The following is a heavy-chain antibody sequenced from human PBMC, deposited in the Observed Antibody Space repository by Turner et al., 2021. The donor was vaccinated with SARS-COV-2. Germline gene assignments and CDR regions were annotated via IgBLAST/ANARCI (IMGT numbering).Heavy chain of an antibody. D-gene: IGHD2-2*01. V-gene: IGHV1-69*01. CDR1: GGTFSSYD. Sequence: QVQLVQSGAEVKQPGSSVKVSCQASGGTFSSYDISWVRQAPGQGLEGMGGIIPIFGTANYAQKFQGRVTITADESTSTAYMELSSLRSEDTAVYYCARVPQYCSSSSCPSNWFDPWGQGTLVTVSS. CDR2: IIPIFGTA. J-gene: IGHJ5*02. CDR3: ARVPQYCSSSSCPSNWFDP.